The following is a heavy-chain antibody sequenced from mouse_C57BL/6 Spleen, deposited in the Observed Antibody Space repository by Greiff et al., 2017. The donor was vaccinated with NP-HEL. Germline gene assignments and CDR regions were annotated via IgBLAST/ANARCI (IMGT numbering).Heavy chain of an antibody. CDR2: IYPGDGDT. Sequence: QVQLQQSGPELVKPGASVKISCKASGYAFSSSWMNWVKQRPGKGLEWIGRIYPGDGDTNYNGKFKGKATLTADKSSSTAYMQLSSLTSEDSAVYFCARNGQLRLVWFAYWGQGTLVTVSA. J-gene: IGHJ3*01. CDR3: ARNGQLRLVWFAY. D-gene: IGHD3-2*02. CDR1: GYAFSSSW. V-gene: IGHV1-82*01.